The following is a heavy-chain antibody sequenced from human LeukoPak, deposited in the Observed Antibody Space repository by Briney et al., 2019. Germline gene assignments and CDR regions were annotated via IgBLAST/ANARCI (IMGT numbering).Heavy chain of an antibody. CDR3: ARETIAAASGMDV. V-gene: IGHV3-74*01. Sequence: GGSLRLSCAASGFTFSSYWMHWLGQAPGQGPVWISRVNSDGSSTNYADSVKGRFTTSRDNAKNSLYLQMNSLRAEDTAVYYCARETIAAASGMDVWGQGTTVTVSS. CDR2: VNSDGSST. J-gene: IGHJ6*02. CDR1: GFTFSSYW. D-gene: IGHD6-13*01.